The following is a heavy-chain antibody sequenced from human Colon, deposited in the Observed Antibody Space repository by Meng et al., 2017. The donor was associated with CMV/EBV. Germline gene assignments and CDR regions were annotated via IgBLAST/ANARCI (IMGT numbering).Heavy chain of an antibody. CDR3: ARVGGVLYSSSWYYDY. Sequence: GESLRLSCAASGFTFSSYAMHWVRQAPGKGLEWVAVISYDGSNKYYADSVKGRFTISRDNSKNTLYLQMNSLRAEDTAVYYCARVGGVLYSSSWYYDYWGQGTLVTVSS. J-gene: IGHJ4*02. CDR1: GFTFSSYA. V-gene: IGHV3-30*04. CDR2: ISYDGSNK. D-gene: IGHD6-13*01.